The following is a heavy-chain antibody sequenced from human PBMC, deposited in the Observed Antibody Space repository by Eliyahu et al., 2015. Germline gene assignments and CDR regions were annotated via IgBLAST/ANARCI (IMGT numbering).Heavy chain of an antibody. CDR2: IYDRGST. D-gene: IGHD4-17*01. CDR3: ARDSTVTTGPKYDS. Sequence: QVELQESGPGLVKPSETLSLTCTVSGDSVNXGDYFWTXXRQSPGKGLEWIGYIYDRGSTNYNPSLKSRVTISSDTSKNHFSLKLRSVTAADTAFYFCARDSTVTTGPKYDSWGRGMLVTVSS. CDR1: GDSVNXGDYF. J-gene: IGHJ4*02. V-gene: IGHV4-61*03.